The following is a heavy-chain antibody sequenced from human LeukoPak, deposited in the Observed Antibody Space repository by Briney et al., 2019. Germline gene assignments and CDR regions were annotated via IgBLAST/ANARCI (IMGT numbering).Heavy chain of an antibody. CDR1: GGTFSSYA. CDR2: IIPIFGTA. V-gene: IGHV1-69*01. CDR3: ARDGFCWFFSPNNLFHP. D-gene: IGHD3-3*01. J-gene: IGHJ5*02. Sequence: ASVKVSCKASGGTFSSYAISWVRQAPGQGLEWMGGIIPIFGTANYAQKFQGRVTITADESTSTAYMELSSLRSEDTAVYYCARDGFCWFFSPNNLFHPWGQGTLVTVSS.